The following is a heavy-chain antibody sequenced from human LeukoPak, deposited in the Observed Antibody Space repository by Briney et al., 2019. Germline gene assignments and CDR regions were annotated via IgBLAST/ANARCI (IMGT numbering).Heavy chain of an antibody. V-gene: IGHV4-34*01. CDR2: INHNGDT. Sequence: SETLSLTCAVYGRSFYGYYWTWIRQPPGKGLEWIGEINHNGDTTYNPSLKSRVTISVDTSKNQFSLRLTSVTAADTAVYYCARRLSGYTNFDYWGHGTPVTVSS. CDR1: GRSFYGYY. D-gene: IGHD5-12*01. J-gene: IGHJ4*01. CDR3: ARRLSGYTNFDY.